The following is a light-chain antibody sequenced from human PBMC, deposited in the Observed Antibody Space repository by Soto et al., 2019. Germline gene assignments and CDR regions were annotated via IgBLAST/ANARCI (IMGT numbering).Light chain of an antibody. Sequence: QSALTQPASVSGSPGQSITISCSGTSSDVGAYYSVSWYQHHPGKAPKLIIYGVTNRPSGVSNRFSGSKSGNTASLTISGLQAEDEADYHCSSYTCSSSHYVFGTGLKVTVL. CDR1: SSDVGAYYS. CDR2: GVT. V-gene: IGLV2-14*01. J-gene: IGLJ1*01. CDR3: SSYTCSSSHYV.